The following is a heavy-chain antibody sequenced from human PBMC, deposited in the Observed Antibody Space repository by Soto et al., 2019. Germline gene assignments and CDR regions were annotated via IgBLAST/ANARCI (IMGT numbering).Heavy chain of an antibody. CDR3: ARTGRANMVRAKDAFDI. CDR2: INHSGST. Sequence: QVQLQQWGAGLLKPSETLSLTCAVYGGSFSGYYWSWIRQPPGKGLEWIGEINHSGSTNYNPSLKSRVTISVDTSKNQFSLKLSSVTAADTAVYYCARTGRANMVRAKDAFDIWGQGTMVTVSS. D-gene: IGHD3-10*01. V-gene: IGHV4-34*01. J-gene: IGHJ3*02. CDR1: GGSFSGYY.